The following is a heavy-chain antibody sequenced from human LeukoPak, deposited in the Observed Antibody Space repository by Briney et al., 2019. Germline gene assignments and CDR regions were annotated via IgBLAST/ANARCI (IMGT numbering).Heavy chain of an antibody. CDR2: ISYDGSNK. Sequence: QPGGSLRLSCAASGFTFSSYGMHWVRQAPGKGLEWVAVISYDGSNKYYADSVKGRFTISRDNSKNTLYLQMNSLRAEDTAVYYCAKDWGDGYNYDAFDIWGQGTMVTVSS. V-gene: IGHV3-30*18. CDR3: AKDWGDGYNYDAFDI. D-gene: IGHD5-24*01. CDR1: GFTFSSYG. J-gene: IGHJ3*02.